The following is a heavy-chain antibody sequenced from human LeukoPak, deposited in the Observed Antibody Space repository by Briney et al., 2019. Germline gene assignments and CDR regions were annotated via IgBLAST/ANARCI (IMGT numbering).Heavy chain of an antibody. V-gene: IGHV3-74*01. CDR2: INGDGSST. CDR3: ARDTRYGDGYKY. J-gene: IGHJ4*02. CDR1: GFTFRSYW. Sequence: AGGSLRLSCAASGFTFRSYWMHWVRQAPGEGLVWVSRINGDGSSTSYEDSVKGRFTISRDNAKNTLYLQMKSLRAEDTAVYYCARDTRYGDGYKYWGQGTLVTVSS. D-gene: IGHD5-24*01.